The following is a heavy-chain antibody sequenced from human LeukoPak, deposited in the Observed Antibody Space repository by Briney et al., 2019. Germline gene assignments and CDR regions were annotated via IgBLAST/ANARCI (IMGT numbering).Heavy chain of an antibody. V-gene: IGHV3-11*01. Sequence: GGSLRLSCAASGFTFGDYYMSWIRQAPGKGLEWVSYISSSGSTIYYADSVKGRFTISRDNAKNSLYLQMNSLRAEDTAVYYCAREAVTPYYGMDVWGQGTTVTVSS. CDR3: AREAVTPYYGMDV. CDR2: ISSSGSTI. J-gene: IGHJ6*02. D-gene: IGHD3-10*01. CDR1: GFTFGDYY.